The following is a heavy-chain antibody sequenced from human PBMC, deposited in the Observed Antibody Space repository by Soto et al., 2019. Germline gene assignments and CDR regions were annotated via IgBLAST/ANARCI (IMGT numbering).Heavy chain of an antibody. V-gene: IGHV4-31*03. J-gene: IGHJ4*02. D-gene: IGHD5-18*01. Sequence: QVQLQESGPGLVKPSRPLSLTCTVSGVSINSGGYYWTWIRQRPGTGLEWIAYIHYSGSPYYNPSLKSRLTVSLDTSKNVFSLNLSSVTAADTAVYFCARGVGGGYTYAYDNWGQGTLVTVSS. CDR2: IHYSGSP. CDR1: GVSINSGGYY. CDR3: ARGVGGGYTYAYDN.